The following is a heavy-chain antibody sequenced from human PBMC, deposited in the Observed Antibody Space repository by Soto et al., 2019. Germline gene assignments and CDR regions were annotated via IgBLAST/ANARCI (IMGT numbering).Heavy chain of an antibody. CDR2: INTGNGNT. J-gene: IGHJ4*02. CDR3: VRDQVAGILAY. V-gene: IGHV1-3*05. Sequence: QVQLVQSGAEEKKPGASVKVSCKASGYTFSSHAIHWVRQAPGQSPEWMGWINTGNGNTKYSEKLQGRVTITRDTSASTGYMELSSLKPEDTAVYYCVRDQVAGILAYWGQGSLVTVSS. CDR1: GYTFSSHA.